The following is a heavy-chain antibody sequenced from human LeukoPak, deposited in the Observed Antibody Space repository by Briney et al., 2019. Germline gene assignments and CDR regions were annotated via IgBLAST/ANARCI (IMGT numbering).Heavy chain of an antibody. Sequence: GGSLRLSCAASGLTVSSNYMSWVRQAPGKGLEWVSAISGSADNTYYVDSVKGRFTISRDNSRNTLYLQMNSLRAEDTAIYYCAKERESYFEFDLWGQGTLVTVSS. CDR3: AKERESYFEFDL. D-gene: IGHD1-26*01. CDR2: ISGSADNT. CDR1: GLTVSSNY. J-gene: IGHJ4*02. V-gene: IGHV3-23*01.